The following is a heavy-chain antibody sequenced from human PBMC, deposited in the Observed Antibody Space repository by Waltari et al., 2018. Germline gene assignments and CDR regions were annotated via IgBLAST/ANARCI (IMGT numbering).Heavy chain of an antibody. Sequence: EERLVESGGGVVQPGGSLRLSCTASGFIFSNYWMRWLRQAPGKGLEWGANRKEDGSDEYYVGSVKGRFTISRDNSKNSLYLQMNSLTVEDTALYYCARGAYNHAFDSWGQGTMVTVSS. V-gene: IGHV3-7*01. CDR2: RKEDGSDE. J-gene: IGHJ3*01. CDR1: GFIFSNYW. D-gene: IGHD2-21*01. CDR3: ARGAYNHAFDS.